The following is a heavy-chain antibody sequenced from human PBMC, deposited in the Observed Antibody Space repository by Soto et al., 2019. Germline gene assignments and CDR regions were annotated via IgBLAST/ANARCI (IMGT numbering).Heavy chain of an antibody. CDR2: IYYSASA. J-gene: IGHJ5*02. V-gene: IGHV4-30-4*01. CDR3: VSSMDTSMIMRAT. Sequence: PSETLSLTCNVSGVSISSGDYYWTWIRQAPGKGLEWIGYIYYSASAYYNPSRRGRVTISVDTSKNQLSLQLSSVTAADTAVYSCVSSMDTSMIMRATWGQGTLVTV. CDR1: GVSISSGDYY. D-gene: IGHD5-18*01.